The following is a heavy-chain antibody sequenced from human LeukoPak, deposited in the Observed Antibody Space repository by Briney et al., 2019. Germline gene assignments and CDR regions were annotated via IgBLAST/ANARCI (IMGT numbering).Heavy chain of an antibody. CDR2: MSVCAAII. Sequence: GGPLRLSCAASGFTLRSYLMSWIRQAPGKGVEGVAHMSVCAAIIYYEDSVEGRFIISRDDAKNTLFLQMNSLRVEDTAIYYCAKDCLHHYETSHCMDLWGQGTTVTVS. CDR3: AKDCLHHYETSHCMDL. D-gene: IGHD3-22*01. V-gene: IGHV3-48*03. J-gene: IGHJ6*02. CDR1: GFTLRSYL.